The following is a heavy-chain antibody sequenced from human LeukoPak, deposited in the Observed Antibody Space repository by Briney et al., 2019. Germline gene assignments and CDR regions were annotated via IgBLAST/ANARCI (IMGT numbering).Heavy chain of an antibody. V-gene: IGHV3-48*01. CDR2: ISSSSSTI. D-gene: IGHD5-12*01. J-gene: IGHJ4*02. CDR3: ARGDGYDPVDY. CDR1: GFTYSSYS. Sequence: GGSLRLSCAASGFTYSSYSMNWVRQAPGKGLEWVSYISSSSSTIYYADSVKGRFTISRDNAKNSLYLQMNSLRAEDTAVYYCARGDGYDPVDYWGQGTLVTVSS.